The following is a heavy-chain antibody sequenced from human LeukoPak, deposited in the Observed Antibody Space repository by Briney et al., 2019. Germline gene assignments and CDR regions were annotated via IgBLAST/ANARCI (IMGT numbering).Heavy chain of an antibody. CDR1: GFTFSSYA. Sequence: GGSLRLSCAASGFTFSSYAMSWLRQAPGKGLEWVTAISCSGGSTYYADSVKGRFTISRDNSKNTLYLQMNSLRAEDTAVYYCAKSPYSSGWYSGFGFDYWGQGTLVTVSS. D-gene: IGHD6-19*01. V-gene: IGHV3-23*01. CDR3: AKSPYSSGWYSGFGFDY. CDR2: ISCSGGST. J-gene: IGHJ4*02.